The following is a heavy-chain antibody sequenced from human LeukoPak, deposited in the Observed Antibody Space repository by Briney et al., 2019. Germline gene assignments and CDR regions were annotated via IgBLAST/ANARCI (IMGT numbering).Heavy chain of an antibody. CDR3: ARVRESSSTDAFDI. CDR1: GGSISSSSYY. CDR2: IYYSGST. V-gene: IGHV4-61*01. Sequence: ASETLSLTCTVSGGSISSSSYYWSWIRQPPGKGLEWIGYIYYSGSTNYNPSLKSRVTISVDTSKNQFSLKLSSVTAADTAVYYCARVRESSSTDAFDIWGQGTMVTVSS. J-gene: IGHJ3*02. D-gene: IGHD6-13*01.